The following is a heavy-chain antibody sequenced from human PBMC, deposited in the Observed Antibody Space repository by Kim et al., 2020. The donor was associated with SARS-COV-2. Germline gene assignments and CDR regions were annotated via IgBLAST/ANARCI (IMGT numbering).Heavy chain of an antibody. CDR2: INEDGSRT. D-gene: IGHD3-3*01. CDR3: ARESSDFWSGYFNG. J-gene: IGHJ1*01. CDR1: GFTFSSHR. V-gene: IGHV3-74*01. Sequence: GGSLRLSCAASGFTFSSHRMHWVRQVAGKGPVWVSRINEDGSRTTYADSVKGRFTISRDNAKNTLYLQMNSLRAEDTAVFYCARESSDFWSGYFNGWGQG.